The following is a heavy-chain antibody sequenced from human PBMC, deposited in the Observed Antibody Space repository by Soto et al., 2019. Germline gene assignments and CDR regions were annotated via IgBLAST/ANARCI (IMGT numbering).Heavy chain of an antibody. CDR1: GFTFSSYG. CDR2: ISYDGSNK. J-gene: IGHJ6*02. V-gene: IGHV3-30*18. CDR3: AKDLQLWANYYYYGMDV. D-gene: IGHD3-16*01. Sequence: QVQLVESGGGVVQPGRSLRLSCAASGFTFSSYGMPWVRQAPGKGLEWVAVISYDGSNKYYPDSVKGRFTISRDNSKNTLYLQMNSLRAEDTAVYYCAKDLQLWANYYYYGMDVWGQGTTVTVSS.